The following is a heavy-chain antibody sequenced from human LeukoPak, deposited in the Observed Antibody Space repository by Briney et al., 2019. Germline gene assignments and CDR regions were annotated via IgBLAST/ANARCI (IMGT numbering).Heavy chain of an antibody. CDR2: IKSKTDGGTT. Sequence: GGSLRLSCAASGFTFSNAWMSWVRQAPGKGLEWVGRIKSKTDGGTTDYAAPVKGRFTISRDDSKNTLYLQMNSLKTEDTAVYYCTTDVSNYYDSSGYHRGRSEYFQHWGQGTLVTVSS. V-gene: IGHV3-15*01. D-gene: IGHD3-22*01. CDR3: TTDVSNYYDSSGYHRGRSEYFQH. CDR1: GFTFSNAW. J-gene: IGHJ1*01.